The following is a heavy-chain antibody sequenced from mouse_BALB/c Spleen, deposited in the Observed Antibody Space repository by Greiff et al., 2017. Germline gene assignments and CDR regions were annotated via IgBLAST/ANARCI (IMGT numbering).Heavy chain of an antibody. CDR3: ARGAYYRYDVGD. D-gene: IGHD2-14*01. Sequence: VKLVESGAELAKPGASVKMSCKASGYTFTSYWMHWVKQRPGQGLEWIGYINPSTGYTEYNQKFKDKATLTADKSSSTAYMQLSSLTSEDSAVYYCARGAYYRYDVGDWGQGTTLTVSS. J-gene: IGHJ2*01. V-gene: IGHV1-7*01. CDR1: GYTFTSYW. CDR2: INPSTGYT.